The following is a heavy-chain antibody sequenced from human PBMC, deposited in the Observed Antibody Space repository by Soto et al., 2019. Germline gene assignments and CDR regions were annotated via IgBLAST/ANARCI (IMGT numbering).Heavy chain of an antibody. CDR3: TTDRSGDYDSSGYYGDAFDI. D-gene: IGHD3-22*01. Sequence: GGSLRLSCAASGFTFSNAWMSWVRQAPGKGLEWVGRIKSKTDGGTTDYAAPVKGRFTISRDDSKNTLYLQMNSLKTEDTAVYYCTTDRSGDYDSSGYYGDAFDIWGQGTMVTVSS. CDR2: IKSKTDGGTT. V-gene: IGHV3-15*01. J-gene: IGHJ3*02. CDR1: GFTFSNAW.